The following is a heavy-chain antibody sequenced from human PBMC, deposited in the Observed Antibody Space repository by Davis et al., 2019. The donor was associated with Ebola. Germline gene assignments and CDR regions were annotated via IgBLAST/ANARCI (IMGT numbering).Heavy chain of an antibody. D-gene: IGHD3/OR15-3a*01. CDR1: GFTYSVYW. Sequence: PGGSLRLSCAASGFTYSVYWMTWVRQAPGKGLEWMANIKPDGSEKNYVDSVKGRFAISRDNTKNSLYLQMNNLRAEDTAVYYCARWVYWTPDFWGQGTLVTVSS. CDR2: IKPDGSEK. J-gene: IGHJ4*02. CDR3: ARWVYWTPDF. V-gene: IGHV3-7*01.